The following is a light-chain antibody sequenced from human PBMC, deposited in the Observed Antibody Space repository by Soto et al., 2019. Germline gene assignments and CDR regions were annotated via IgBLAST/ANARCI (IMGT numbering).Light chain of an antibody. J-gene: IGKJ1*01. V-gene: IGKV1-39*01. Sequence: DIEMTESPSSLSASVGARVTITRRARQSIASYLNWYKHKPGKAPKLLSYAASSLQRGVPSRFSGSGSGTDFTLTISSLKPEDLETYYCHETYSSPPTFGQGTKVDI. CDR2: AAS. CDR1: QSIASY. CDR3: HETYSSPPT.